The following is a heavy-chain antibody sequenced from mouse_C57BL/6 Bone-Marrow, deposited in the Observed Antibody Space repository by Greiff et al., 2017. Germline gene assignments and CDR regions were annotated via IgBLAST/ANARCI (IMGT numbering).Heavy chain of an antibody. CDR2: IDPSDSYT. CDR3: ARSYYYGSSPNAMDY. Sequence: VQLQQPGAELVMPGASVKLSCKASGYTFTSYWMHWVKQRPGQGLEWIGEIDPSDSYTNYNQKFKGKSTLTVDKSSSTAYMQLSSLTSEDSAVYYCARSYYYGSSPNAMDYWGQGTSVTVSS. CDR1: GYTFTSYW. D-gene: IGHD1-1*01. V-gene: IGHV1-69*01. J-gene: IGHJ4*01.